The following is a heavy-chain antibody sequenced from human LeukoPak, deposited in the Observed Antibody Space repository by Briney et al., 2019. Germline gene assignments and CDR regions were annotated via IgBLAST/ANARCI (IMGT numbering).Heavy chain of an antibody. J-gene: IGHJ4*02. CDR3: ARARIVGATSVFDY. D-gene: IGHD1-26*01. CDR2: ISSSSSYI. Sequence: GGSLRLSCAASGFTFSSYSMNWVRQAPGKGLEWVSSISSSSSYIYYADSVKGRFTISRDNAKNSLYLQMNSLRAEDTAVYYCARARIVGATSVFDYWGQGTLVTVSS. CDR1: GFTFSSYS. V-gene: IGHV3-21*01.